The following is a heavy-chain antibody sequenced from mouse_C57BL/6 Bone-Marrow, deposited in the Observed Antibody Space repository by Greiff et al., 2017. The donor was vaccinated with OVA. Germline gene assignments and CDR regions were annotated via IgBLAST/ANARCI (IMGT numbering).Heavy chain of an antibody. J-gene: IGHJ4*01. CDR1: GYTFTSYW. Sequence: QVQLQQPGAELVKPGASVKLSCKASGYTFTSYWMQWVKQRPGQGLEWIGEIDPSDSYTNYNQKFKGKATLTVDTSSSTAYMQLSSLTSEDSAVYYCAKEGVYEERYAMDYWGQGTSVTVSS. CDR2: IDPSDSYT. V-gene: IGHV1-50*01. CDR3: AKEGVYEERYAMDY. D-gene: IGHD1-1*01.